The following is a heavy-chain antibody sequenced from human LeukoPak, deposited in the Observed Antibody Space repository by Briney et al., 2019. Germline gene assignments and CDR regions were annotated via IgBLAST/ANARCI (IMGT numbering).Heavy chain of an antibody. Sequence: TGGSLRLSCAVSGITLSNYGMSWVRQAPGKGLEWVSAISGSGGSTYYADSVKGRFTISRDNSKNTLYLQMNSLRAEDTAVYYCAKDLSIVVVYFDYWGQGTLVTVSS. CDR2: ISGSGGST. CDR1: GITLSNYG. V-gene: IGHV3-23*01. J-gene: IGHJ4*02. CDR3: AKDLSIVVVYFDY. D-gene: IGHD2-2*01.